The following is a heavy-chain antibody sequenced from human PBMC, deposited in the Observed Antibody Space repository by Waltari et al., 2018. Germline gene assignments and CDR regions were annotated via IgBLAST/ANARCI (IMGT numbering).Heavy chain of an antibody. J-gene: IGHJ4*02. CDR3: ARAGSSLVWGVAE. Sequence: QVQLLQSGAEVKKPGASVKASCKASGYIFTNFYMHWVRQAPGQGLEWMGVVRPNGGATTYAQKLQDRVTMTSDTSTSTVYMELTSLRSEDTAVYYCARAGSSLVWGVAEWGQGTLLTVSS. D-gene: IGHD3-10*02. V-gene: IGHV1-46*04. CDR1: GYIFTNFY. CDR2: VRPNGGAT.